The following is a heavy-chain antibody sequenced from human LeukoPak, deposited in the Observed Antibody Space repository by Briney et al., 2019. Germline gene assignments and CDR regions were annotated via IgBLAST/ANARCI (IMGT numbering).Heavy chain of an antibody. Sequence: SETLSLTCTVSGDSISSSSYYWSWIRQPPGKGLEWIGYIYYSGSTNYNPSLKSRVTISVDTSKNQFSLKLSSVTAADTAVYYCARVLVAGTGYYFDYWGQGTLVTVSS. CDR3: ARVLVAGTGYYFDY. D-gene: IGHD6-19*01. V-gene: IGHV4-61*01. J-gene: IGHJ4*02. CDR1: GDSISSSSYY. CDR2: IYYSGST.